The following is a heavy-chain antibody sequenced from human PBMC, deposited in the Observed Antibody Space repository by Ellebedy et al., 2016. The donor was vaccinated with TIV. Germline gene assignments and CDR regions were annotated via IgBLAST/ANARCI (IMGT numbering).Heavy chain of an antibody. J-gene: IGHJ4*02. CDR2: INPSGGST. CDR1: GYAFTGYY. CDR3: ARGYGDWGY. D-gene: IGHD2-21*02. Sequence: ASVKVSCXASGYAFTGYYMNWVRQAPGQGLEWMGIINPSGGSTTYAQKFQGRVTMTRDTSTRTVYMEMISLSSDDPAVYYCARGYGDWGYWGQGTLVTVSS. V-gene: IGHV1-46*01.